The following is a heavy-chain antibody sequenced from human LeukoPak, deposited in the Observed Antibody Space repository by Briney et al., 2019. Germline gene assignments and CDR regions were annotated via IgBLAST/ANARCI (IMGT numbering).Heavy chain of an antibody. D-gene: IGHD1-26*01. J-gene: IGHJ6*02. V-gene: IGHV3-23*01. CDR1: GFTFSTYA. Sequence: PGGSLRLSCAASGFTFSTYAMTWVRQAPGKGLEWVSLTSSSGVNTYYADSVKGRFTISRDNSRNTLSLQMNSLRDEDTAVYYCAKDVRVGGGGMDVWGQGTPVTVSS. CDR2: TSSSGVNT. CDR3: AKDVRVGGGGMDV.